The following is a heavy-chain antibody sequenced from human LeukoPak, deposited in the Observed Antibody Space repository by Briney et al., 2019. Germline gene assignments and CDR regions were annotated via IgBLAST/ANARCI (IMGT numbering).Heavy chain of an antibody. CDR2: IRSKAYGGTT. V-gene: IGHV3-49*03. CDR1: GFTFGDYA. D-gene: IGHD1-26*01. J-gene: IGHJ3*02. Sequence: GGSLRLSCTASGFTFGDYAMSWFRQAPGKRLEWVGFIRSKAYGGTTEYAASVKGRFTISRDDSKSIAYLQMNSLKTEDTAVYYCTRVGWELLRDDAFDIWGQGTMVTVSS. CDR3: TRVGWELLRDDAFDI.